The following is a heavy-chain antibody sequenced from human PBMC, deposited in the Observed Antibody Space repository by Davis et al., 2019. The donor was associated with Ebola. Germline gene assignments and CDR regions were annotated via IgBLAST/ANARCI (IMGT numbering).Heavy chain of an antibody. J-gene: IGHJ6*02. Sequence: AASVKVSCKASGYTFTSYDINWVRQATGQGLEWMGWMNPNSGNTGYAQKLQGRVTMTTDTSTSTAYMELRSLRSDDTAVYYCASLYGMDVWGQGTTVTVSS. CDR2: MNPNSGNT. CDR1: GYTFTSYD. V-gene: IGHV1-8*01. CDR3: ASLYGMDV.